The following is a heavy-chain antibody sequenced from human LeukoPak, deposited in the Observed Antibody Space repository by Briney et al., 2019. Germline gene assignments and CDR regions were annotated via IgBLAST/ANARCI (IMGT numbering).Heavy chain of an antibody. CDR1: GGSFSGYY. J-gene: IGHJ6*03. Sequence: PSETLSLTCAVYGGSFSGYYWSWIRQPPGKGLEWIGEISHSGSTNYNPSLKSRVTISVDTSKNQFSLKLSSVTAADTAVYYCARREWELAYYYMDVWGKGTTVTVSS. CDR3: ARREWELAYYYMDV. V-gene: IGHV4-34*01. D-gene: IGHD1-26*01. CDR2: ISHSGST.